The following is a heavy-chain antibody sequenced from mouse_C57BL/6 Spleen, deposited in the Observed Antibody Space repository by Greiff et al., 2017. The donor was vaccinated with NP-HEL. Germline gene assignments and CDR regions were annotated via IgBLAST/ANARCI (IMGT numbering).Heavy chain of an antibody. J-gene: IGHJ4*01. Sequence: EVKLLESGGGLVKPGGSLKLSCAASGFTFSDYGMHWVRQAPEKGLEWVAYISRGSSTTYYADTVKGRFTLSRDNATNTLYLQVTSLRSEDTAMYYWARRDSAYYSNCGAMDYGGQGTSVTVSS. V-gene: IGHV5-17*01. D-gene: IGHD2-5*01. CDR3: ARRDSAYYSNCGAMDY. CDR1: GFTFSDYG. CDR2: ISRGSSTT.